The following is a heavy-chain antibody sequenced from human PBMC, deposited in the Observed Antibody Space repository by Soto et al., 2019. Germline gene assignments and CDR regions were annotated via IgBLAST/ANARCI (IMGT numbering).Heavy chain of an antibody. CDR1: EYSFTSYW. D-gene: IGHD4-17*01. CDR2: IYPGDSDT. V-gene: IGHV5-51*01. J-gene: IGHJ6*03. Sequence: GDSLKISCKGSEYSFTSYWNGWVRPLPGKGLEWMGIIYPGDSDTRYSPSFQGQVTISADKSISTAYLQWSSLKASDTAMYYCARPGHAYGDSTFLPPYYMDVWGKGTTVTVSS. CDR3: ARPGHAYGDSTFLPPYYMDV.